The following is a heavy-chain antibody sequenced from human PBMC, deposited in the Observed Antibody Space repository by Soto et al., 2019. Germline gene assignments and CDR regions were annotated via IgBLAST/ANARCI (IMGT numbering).Heavy chain of an antibody. CDR3: AREGNYNYVWGSFDY. V-gene: IGHV3-30*04. Sequence: VESGGGVVQPGRSLRLSCAPSGFSFSNFAMHWVRQAPGKGLEWLAVISYDGTTKFYADSVKGRFTISRDNSQNTLFLQMNSLRAEDTAVYYCAREGNYNYVWGSFDYWGQGTLVTVSS. CDR2: ISYDGTTK. J-gene: IGHJ4*02. CDR1: GFSFSNFA. D-gene: IGHD3-16*01.